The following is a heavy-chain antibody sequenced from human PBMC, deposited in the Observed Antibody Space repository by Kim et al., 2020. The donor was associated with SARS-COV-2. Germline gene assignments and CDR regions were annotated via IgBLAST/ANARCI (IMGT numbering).Heavy chain of an antibody. CDR2: ISGSGGST. CDR3: AKARQWLVLPRTPGDAFDI. V-gene: IGHV3-23*01. CDR1: GFTFSSYA. J-gene: IGHJ3*02. Sequence: GGSLRLSCAASGFTFSSYAMSWVRQAPGKGLEWVSAISGSGGSTYYADSVKGRFTISRDNSKNTLYLQMNSLRAEDTAVYYCAKARQWLVLPRTPGDAFDIWGQGTMVTVSS. D-gene: IGHD6-19*01.